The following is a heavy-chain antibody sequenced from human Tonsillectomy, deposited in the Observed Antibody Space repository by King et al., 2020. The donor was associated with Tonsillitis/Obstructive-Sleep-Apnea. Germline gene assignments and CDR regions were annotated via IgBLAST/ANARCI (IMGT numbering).Heavy chain of an antibody. CDR2: ISAYNDYT. CDR1: GYTFTNFG. Sequence: VQLVESGAEVKMVGASVKVSCRASGYTFTNFGITWVRQAPGQGLEWMGCISAYNDYTDESQNLRGRVTMTTDTSTSTAYMELRSLRSADTAVYYCARDQDYNMSYWGQGTLVTVSS. V-gene: IGHV1-18*01. CDR3: ARDQDYNMSY. J-gene: IGHJ4*02. D-gene: IGHD3-9*01.